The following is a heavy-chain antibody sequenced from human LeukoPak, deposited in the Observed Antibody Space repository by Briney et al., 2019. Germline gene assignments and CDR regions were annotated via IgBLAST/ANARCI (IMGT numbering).Heavy chain of an antibody. Sequence: PMASVKVSCKASGGTFSSYAISWVRQAPGQGLEWMGGIIPIFGTANYAQKLQGRVTMTTDTSTSTAYMELRSLRSDDTAVYYCARAPGVIGWLAYNYWYFDLWGRGTLVTVSS. J-gene: IGHJ2*01. D-gene: IGHD6-19*01. CDR2: IIPIFGTA. V-gene: IGHV1-69*05. CDR3: ARAPGVIGWLAYNYWYFDL. CDR1: GGTFSSYA.